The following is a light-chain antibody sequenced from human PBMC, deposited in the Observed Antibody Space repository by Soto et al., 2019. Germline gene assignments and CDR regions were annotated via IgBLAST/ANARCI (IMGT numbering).Light chain of an antibody. J-gene: IGLJ2*01. CDR1: SSDVGGYDY. Sequence: QYALTQPASVSGSPGQSITISCIGTSSDVGGYDYVSWYQQYPGKAPKLIIYEVSNRPSGVSNRFSGSKSGNTASLTISGLQTEDEGDYYCSSYTSSTTILFGGGTKVTVL. V-gene: IGLV2-14*01. CDR2: EVS. CDR3: SSYTSSTTIL.